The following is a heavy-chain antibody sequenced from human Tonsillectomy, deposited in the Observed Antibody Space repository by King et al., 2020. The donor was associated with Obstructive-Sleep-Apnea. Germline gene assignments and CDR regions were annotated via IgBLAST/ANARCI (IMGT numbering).Heavy chain of an antibody. Sequence: VQLVESGAEVKKPGESLKISCKASGYTFTSYWIGWVRQMPGKGLEWMGVIYPGDSDTRYSPSFQGQVTIPADKSISTAYLQWSSLKASDTAMYYCGRHEYRAYESSWFDYWGQGTLVPVSS. CDR2: IYPGDSDT. V-gene: IGHV5-51*01. D-gene: IGHD5-12*01. J-gene: IGHJ4*02. CDR1: GYTFTSYW. CDR3: GRHEYRAYESSWFDY.